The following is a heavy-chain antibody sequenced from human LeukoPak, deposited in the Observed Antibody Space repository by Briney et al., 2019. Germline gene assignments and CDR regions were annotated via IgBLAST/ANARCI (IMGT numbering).Heavy chain of an antibody. CDR2: ISYDGSNK. CDR3: ARALWFGEPSGGDY. CDR1: GFTFSSYA. J-gene: IGHJ4*02. V-gene: IGHV3-30-3*01. Sequence: PGRSLRLSCAASGFTFSSYAMLWVRQAPGKGLEWVAVISYDGSNKYYADSVKGRFTISRDNSKNTLYLQMNSLRAEDTAVYYCARALWFGEPSGGDYWGQGTLVTVSS. D-gene: IGHD3-10*01.